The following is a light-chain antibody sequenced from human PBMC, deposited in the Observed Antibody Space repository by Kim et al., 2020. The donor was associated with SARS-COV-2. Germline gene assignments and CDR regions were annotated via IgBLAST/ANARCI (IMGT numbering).Light chain of an antibody. J-gene: IGKJ1*01. CDR2: KAS. V-gene: IGKV1-5*03. CDR3: QQYNSYPWT. CDR1: QSISSW. Sequence: DIQMTQSPSTLSASVGDRVTITCRASQSISSWLAWYQQKPGKTPNLLIYKASSLETRVPSGFSGSGSGTEFTLTISSLQPDDFATYYCQQYNSYPWTFGQGTKVDIK.